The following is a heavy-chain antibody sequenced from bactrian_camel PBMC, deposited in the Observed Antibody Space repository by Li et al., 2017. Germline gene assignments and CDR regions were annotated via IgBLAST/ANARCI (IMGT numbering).Heavy chain of an antibody. CDR2: IGNGGTT. D-gene: IGHD2*01. V-gene: IGHV3S67*01. Sequence: VQLVESGGGLVQPGGSLRLTCVASGFTFSRYGMSWLRQAPGKEREGLAVIGNGGTTMYAESVKGRFTISKDSRDNTLYLQMDSLKPEDTATYYCAARQIWYVPSLFKESAYLYWGHGTQVTVS. CDR3: AARQIWYVPSLFKESAYLY. CDR1: GFTFSRYG. J-gene: IGHJ4*01.